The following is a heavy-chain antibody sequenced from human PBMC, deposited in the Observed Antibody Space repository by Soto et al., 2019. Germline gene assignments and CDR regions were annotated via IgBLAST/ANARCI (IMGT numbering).Heavy chain of an antibody. CDR1: GFTFSSYG. Sequence: PGGSLRLSCAASGFTFSSYGMHWVRQAPGKGLEWVAVISYDGSNKYYADSVKGRFTISRDNSKNTLYLQMNSLRAEDTAVYYCAKERYCSSTSRFSLWGDYYYGIDVWGQGTTVTVSS. J-gene: IGHJ6*02. V-gene: IGHV3-30*18. CDR3: AKERYCSSTSRFSLWGDYYYGIDV. CDR2: ISYDGSNK. D-gene: IGHD2-2*01.